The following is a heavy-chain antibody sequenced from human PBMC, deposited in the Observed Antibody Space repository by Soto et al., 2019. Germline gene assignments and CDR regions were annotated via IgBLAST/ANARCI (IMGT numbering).Heavy chain of an antibody. J-gene: IGHJ4*02. V-gene: IGHV3-9*01. CDR1: GFTFDDYA. CDR3: AKASSSSSWSFDY. Sequence: EVQLVESGGGLVQPGRSLRLSCAASGFTFDDYAMHWVRQAPGKGLEWVSGISWDSGSIVYADSVKGRFTISRDNAKNSLYPQMNSLRAEDTALYYCAKASSSSSWSFDYWGQGTLVTVSS. CDR2: ISWDSGSI. D-gene: IGHD6-13*01.